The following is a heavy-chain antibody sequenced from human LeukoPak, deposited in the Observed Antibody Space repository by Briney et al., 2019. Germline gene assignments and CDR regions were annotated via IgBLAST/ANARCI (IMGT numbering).Heavy chain of an antibody. CDR3: VRSMDV. CDR1: GFTFSTYW. J-gene: IGHJ6*02. CDR2: IKQDESEK. V-gene: IGHV3-7*03. Sequence: GGSLRLSCTASGFTFSTYWMTWVRQVPGKGLEWVANIKQDESEKYYVDSVKGRFTISRDNAKNSVYLQMNSLRAEDTALYYCVRSMDVWGQGTTVTVSS.